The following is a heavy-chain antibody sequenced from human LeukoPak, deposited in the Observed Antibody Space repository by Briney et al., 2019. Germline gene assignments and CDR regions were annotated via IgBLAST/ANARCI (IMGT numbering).Heavy chain of an antibody. CDR2: SNPNSGGT. CDR1: GYTFTGYY. J-gene: IGHJ4*02. Sequence: ASVKVSCKASGYTFTGYYMHWVRQAPGQGLEWMGRSNPNSGGTNYAQKFQGRVTMTRDTSISTAYMELSRLRSDDTAVYYCARAHTQYYYDSSGYSPFDYWGQGTLVTVSS. V-gene: IGHV1-2*06. D-gene: IGHD3-22*01. CDR3: ARAHTQYYYDSSGYSPFDY.